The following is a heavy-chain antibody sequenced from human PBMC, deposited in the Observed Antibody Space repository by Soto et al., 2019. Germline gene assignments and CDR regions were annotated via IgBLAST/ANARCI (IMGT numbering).Heavy chain of an antibody. CDR2: ISGSGGST. D-gene: IGHD2-15*01. V-gene: IGHV3-23*01. CDR3: AKGGRRDCSGGSCFVYYYYYMDV. J-gene: IGHJ6*03. Sequence: GGSLRLSCAASGFTFSSYAMSWVRQAPGKGLEWVSAISGSGGSTYYADSVKGRFTISRDNSKNMLYLQMNSLRAEDTAVYYCAKGGRRDCSGGSCFVYYYYYMDVWGKGTTVTVSS. CDR1: GFTFSSYA.